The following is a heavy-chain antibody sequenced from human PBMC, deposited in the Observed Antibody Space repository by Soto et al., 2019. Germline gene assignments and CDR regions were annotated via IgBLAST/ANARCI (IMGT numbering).Heavy chain of an antibody. Sequence: PSETLSLTCTVSGGSISSGDYYWSWIRQPPGKGLEWIGYIYYSGSTYYNPSLKSRVTISVDTSKNQFSLKLSSVTAADTAVYYCASLSGIYGGNPFDYWGQGTLVTV. J-gene: IGHJ4*02. CDR3: ASLSGIYGGNPFDY. CDR2: IYYSGST. D-gene: IGHD4-17*01. CDR1: GGSISSGDYY. V-gene: IGHV4-30-4*01.